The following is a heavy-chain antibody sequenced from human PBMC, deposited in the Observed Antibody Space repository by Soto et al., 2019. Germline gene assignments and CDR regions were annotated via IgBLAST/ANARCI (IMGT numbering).Heavy chain of an antibody. J-gene: IGHJ5*02. CDR2: IIPIFGTA. D-gene: IGHD2-15*01. V-gene: IGHV1-69*13. CDR1: GGTFSSYA. CDR3: ARKDFGWFDP. Sequence: GASVKVSCKASGGTFSSYAISWVRQAPGQGLEWMGGIIPIFGTANYAQKFQGRVTITADESTSTAYMELSSLRSEDTAVYYCARKDFGWFDPWGQGTLVTVSS.